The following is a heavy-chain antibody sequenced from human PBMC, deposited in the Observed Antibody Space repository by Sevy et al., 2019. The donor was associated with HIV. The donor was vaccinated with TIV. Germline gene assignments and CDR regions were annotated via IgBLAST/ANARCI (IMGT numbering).Heavy chain of an antibody. J-gene: IGHJ6*03. Sequence: GGSLRLSCAASGFTFSSYWMHWVRQAPGKGLVWVSRINSDGSSTSYADSVKGRFTISRDNAKNTLYLQMNSLRAEDTAVYYCARGATYYYYYYMDVWGKGTTVTASS. V-gene: IGHV3-74*01. CDR3: ARGATYYYYYYMDV. CDR1: GFTFSSYW. CDR2: INSDGSST.